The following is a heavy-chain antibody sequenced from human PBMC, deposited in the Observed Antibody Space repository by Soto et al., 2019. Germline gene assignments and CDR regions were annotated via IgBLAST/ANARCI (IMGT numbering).Heavy chain of an antibody. J-gene: IGHJ5*02. CDR2: INPSGGST. CDR1: GYTFTSYY. CDR3: ARVYGSGSEGFDP. D-gene: IGHD3-10*01. V-gene: IGHV1-46*03. Sequence: ASVKVSCKASGYTFTSYYMHWVRQAPGRGLEWMGIINPSGGSTSYAQKFQGRVTMTRDTSTSTVYMELSSLRSEDTAVYYCARVYGSGSEGFDPWGQGTLVTVS.